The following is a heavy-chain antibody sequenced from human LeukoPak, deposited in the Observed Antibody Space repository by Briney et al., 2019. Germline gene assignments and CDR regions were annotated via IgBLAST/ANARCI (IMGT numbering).Heavy chain of an antibody. D-gene: IGHD3-3*01. V-gene: IGHV4-34*01. Sequence: PSETLSLTCAVYDGSFSGYYWSWIRQPPGKGLEWIGEINHSGSTNYNTSLKSRVTISLNTSKSQFSLKVRYVTAADTAVYYCARGLNDSWTGENYWGQGTLVTVSS. CDR1: DGSFSGYY. CDR2: INHSGST. CDR3: ARGLNDSWTGENY. J-gene: IGHJ4*02.